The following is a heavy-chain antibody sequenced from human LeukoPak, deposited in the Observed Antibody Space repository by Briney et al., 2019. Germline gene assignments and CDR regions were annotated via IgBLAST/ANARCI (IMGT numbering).Heavy chain of an antibody. D-gene: IGHD6-13*01. V-gene: IGHV3-73*01. CDR3: TRRAPDSSSWYGAPFDY. J-gene: IGHJ4*02. CDR2: IRSKANSYAT. Sequence: QSGGTLRLSCAASGFTFSGSAMHWVRQASGKGLEWVGRIRSKANSYATAYAASVKGRFTISRDDSKNTAYLQMNSLKTEDTAVYYCTRRAPDSSSWYGAPFDYWGQGTLVTVSS. CDR1: GFTFSGSA.